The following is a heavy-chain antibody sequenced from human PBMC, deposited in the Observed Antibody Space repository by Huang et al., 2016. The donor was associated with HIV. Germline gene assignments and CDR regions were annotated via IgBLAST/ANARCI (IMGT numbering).Heavy chain of an antibody. J-gene: IGHJ6*02. CDR1: TFTFGAYC. CDR2: IKKDESEK. CDR3: ATKTAAMDI. Sequence: VESGGRFVQPGGSLRLSCVGSTFTFGAYCMSWVRQSQGKGRDVVTNIKKDESEKYYVESVKGRFNISRDNAKKVLFLEMNNVRFEDTATYYCATKTAAMDIWGQGTTVTVS. D-gene: IGHD1-7*01. V-gene: IGHV3-7*01.